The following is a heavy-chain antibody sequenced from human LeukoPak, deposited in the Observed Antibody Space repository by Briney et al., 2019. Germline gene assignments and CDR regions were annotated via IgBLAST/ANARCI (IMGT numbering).Heavy chain of an antibody. V-gene: IGHV1-3*01. Sequence: GASVKVSCKASGYTFTSYAMHWVRQAPGQRLEWMGWINAGNGNTKYSQKFQGRVTITRDTSASTAYMELSSLRSEDTAVYYCASRHEGTKSVTGAFDIWGQGTMVTVSS. D-gene: IGHD1-1*01. CDR3: ASRHEGTKSVTGAFDI. CDR2: INAGNGNT. CDR1: GYTFTSYA. J-gene: IGHJ3*02.